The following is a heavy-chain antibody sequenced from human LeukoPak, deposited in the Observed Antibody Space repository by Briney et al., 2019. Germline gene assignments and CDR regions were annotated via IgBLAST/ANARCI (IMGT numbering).Heavy chain of an antibody. CDR3: ARQPTGWNWFDP. D-gene: IGHD4-17*01. J-gene: IGHJ5*02. CDR1: GGSISSYY. V-gene: IGHV4-4*09. Sequence: PSETLSLTCTVSGGSISSYYWTWLRQPPGKGLEWIGYIYISGTTNYNPSLKSRVTISLDTSKSQFSLKLSSVTAADTAVYYCARQPTGWNWFDPWSQGTLVTVSS. CDR2: IYISGTT.